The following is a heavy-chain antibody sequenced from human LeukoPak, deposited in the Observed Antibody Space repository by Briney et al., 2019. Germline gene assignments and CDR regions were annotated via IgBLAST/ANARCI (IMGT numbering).Heavy chain of an antibody. J-gene: IGHJ4*02. D-gene: IGHD3-22*01. Sequence: ASVKVSCKASGYTFTSYDINWVRQATGQGLEWMGWMNPNSGNTGYAQKFQGRVTMTSNTSIRTAYMELSSLRSEDTAVYYCARGPIVVDHFDYWGQGTLVTVSS. V-gene: IGHV1-8*01. CDR3: ARGPIVVDHFDY. CDR1: GYTFTSYD. CDR2: MNPNSGNT.